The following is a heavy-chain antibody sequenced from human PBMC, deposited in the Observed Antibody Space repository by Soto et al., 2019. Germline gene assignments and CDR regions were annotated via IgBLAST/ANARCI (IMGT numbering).Heavy chain of an antibody. Sequence: QVQLVESGGGVVQSGMSLRLSCATSGFTFSSHGMHWVRQAPGKGLEWVAVIWSDGSNKYYVDSVKGRFTISRDNSRNTLYLQLNSLRPEDTAVFYCARDGFNTPGFYYGMDVWGQGTTVTVSS. V-gene: IGHV3-33*01. CDR2: IWSDGSNK. CDR1: GFTFSSHG. D-gene: IGHD5-12*01. CDR3: ARDGFNTPGFYYGMDV. J-gene: IGHJ6*02.